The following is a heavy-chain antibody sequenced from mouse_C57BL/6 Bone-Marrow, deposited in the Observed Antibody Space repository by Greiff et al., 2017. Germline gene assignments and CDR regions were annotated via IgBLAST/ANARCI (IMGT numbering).Heavy chain of an antibody. CDR2: IHPTSGST. CDR3: AGRGIRQHKDGAWFAD. CDR1: GYTFTSYW. J-gene: IGHJ3*01. V-gene: IGHV1-64*01. D-gene: IGHD3-2*01. Sequence: QVQLQQPGAELVKPGASVKLSCKASGYTFTSYWMHWVKQRPGQGLEWIGMIHPTSGSTNYNEKFKSKATLTVDNSSSTAYMHLSSLISEDSEVYDGAGRGIRQHKDGAWFADWGQGTLVTVSA.